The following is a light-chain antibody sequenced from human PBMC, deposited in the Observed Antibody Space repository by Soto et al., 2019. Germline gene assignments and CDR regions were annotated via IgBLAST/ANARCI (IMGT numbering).Light chain of an antibody. Sequence: DIQMTQSPSSLSASVGDRVNLTCRASQSISSYLNWYQQKPGKAPELLIHAASTLQSGVPSRFSGGGSGTDFTLTISSLQPEDFATYYCQQSYSRLTFGQGTRLEIK. CDR2: AAS. V-gene: IGKV1-39*01. J-gene: IGKJ5*01. CDR1: QSISSY. CDR3: QQSYSRLT.